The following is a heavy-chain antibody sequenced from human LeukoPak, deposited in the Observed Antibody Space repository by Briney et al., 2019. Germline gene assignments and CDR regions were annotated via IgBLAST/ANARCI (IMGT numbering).Heavy chain of an antibody. Sequence: PGGSLRLSCAASGFTFSSYGIHWVREAPGKGLGWVAVISYDGSNKNYADSVKGRFTISRDNSKDTLYLQMNSLRAEDTAVYYCAKDRLGALYYYDSSGYYRLDYWGQGTLVTVSS. J-gene: IGHJ4*02. CDR1: GFTFSSYG. D-gene: IGHD3-22*01. CDR3: AKDRLGALYYYDSSGYYRLDY. V-gene: IGHV3-30*18. CDR2: ISYDGSNK.